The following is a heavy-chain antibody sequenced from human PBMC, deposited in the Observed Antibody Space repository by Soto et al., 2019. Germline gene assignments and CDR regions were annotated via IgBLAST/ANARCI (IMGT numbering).Heavy chain of an antibody. Sequence: GGSLRLSCAASGFTFSSYGMHWVRQAPGKGLEWVAVIWYDGSNKYYADSVKGRFTISRDNSKNTLYLQMDSLRAEDTAVYYCARYCSGGSRAHVYYYGMDVWGQGTTVTVSS. D-gene: IGHD2-15*01. J-gene: IGHJ6*02. V-gene: IGHV3-33*01. CDR2: IWYDGSNK. CDR1: GFTFSSYG. CDR3: ARYCSGGSRAHVYYYGMDV.